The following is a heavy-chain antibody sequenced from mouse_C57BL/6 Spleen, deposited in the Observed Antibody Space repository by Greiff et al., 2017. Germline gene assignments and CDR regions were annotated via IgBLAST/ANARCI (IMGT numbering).Heavy chain of an antibody. CDR1: GFTFSSYA. CDR3: TRDGNYYAMDY. V-gene: IGHV5-9-1*02. J-gene: IGHJ4*01. CDR2: ISSGGDYI. D-gene: IGHD2-1*01. Sequence: EVKLQESGEGLVKPGGSLKLSCAASGFTFSSYAMSWVRQTPEKRLEWVAYISSGGDYIYYADTVKGRFTISRDNARNTLYLQMSSLKSEDTAMYYCTRDGNYYAMDYWGQGTSVTVSS.